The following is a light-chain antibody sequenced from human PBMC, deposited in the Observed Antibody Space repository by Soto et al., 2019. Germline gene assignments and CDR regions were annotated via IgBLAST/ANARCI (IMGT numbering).Light chain of an antibody. V-gene: IGKV1-8*01. CDR2: AAS. CDR1: QGISSY. CDR3: QQYYSYPPT. Sequence: AIRMTQSPSSLSASTGDRVTITCRAGQGISSYLAWYQQKPGKAPKLLIYAASTLQSGVPSRFSGSGSGTDFTLTISCLQSEDFATYYCQQYYSYPPTFGPGTKVDIK. J-gene: IGKJ3*01.